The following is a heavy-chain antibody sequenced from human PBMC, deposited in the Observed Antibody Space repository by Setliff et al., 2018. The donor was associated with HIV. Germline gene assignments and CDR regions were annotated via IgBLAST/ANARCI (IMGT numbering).Heavy chain of an antibody. Sequence: SETLSLTCTVSGYSISSGYYWGWIRLPPGKGLEWIGEIYHSGSTNYNPSLKSRVTISLDRSKNQFSLSLSSVTAADTAVYYCARLPDINSWPFDYWARGTLVTVSS. CDR2: IYHSGST. J-gene: IGHJ4*02. CDR1: GYSISSGYY. D-gene: IGHD6-13*01. CDR3: ARLPDINSWPFDY. V-gene: IGHV4-38-2*02.